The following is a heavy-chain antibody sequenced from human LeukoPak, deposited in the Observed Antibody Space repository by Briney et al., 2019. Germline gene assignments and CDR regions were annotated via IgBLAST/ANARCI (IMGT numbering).Heavy chain of an antibody. V-gene: IGHV4-59*08. D-gene: IGHD2-15*01. CDR3: ARLREDSYDYYGMDV. Sequence: SETLSLTCGVSGGSISNYYWSWIRQPPGKGLEWIGYIYYSGSTNYNPSLKSRVTISVDTSQNQFSLKLSSVTAADTAVYYCARLREDSYDYYGMDVWGQGTTVTVSS. J-gene: IGHJ6*02. CDR2: IYYSGST. CDR1: GGSISNYY.